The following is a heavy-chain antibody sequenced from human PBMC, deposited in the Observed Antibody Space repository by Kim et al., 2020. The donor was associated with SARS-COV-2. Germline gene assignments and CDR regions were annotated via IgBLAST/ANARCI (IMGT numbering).Heavy chain of an antibody. CDR1: GYTFTSYS. Sequence: ASVKVSCKASGYTFTSYSMSWVRQAPGQGLEWMVWINANTGNPTYAQGFTGRFVFSLDTSVSTAYLQISSLKAEDTVVYYCSLSGGGYANYYYPGFDLWG. V-gene: IGHV7-4-1*02. J-gene: IGHJ6*02. D-gene: IGHD2-2*01. CDR2: INANTGNP. CDR3: SLSGGGYANYYYPGFDL.